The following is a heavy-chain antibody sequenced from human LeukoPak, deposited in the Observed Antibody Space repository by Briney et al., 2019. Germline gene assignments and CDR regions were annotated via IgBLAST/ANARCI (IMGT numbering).Heavy chain of an antibody. V-gene: IGHV4-61*02. D-gene: IGHD1-26*01. CDR3: ARRAVGATLDY. CDR2: IYTSGST. CDR1: GGSISSGSYY. Sequence: SETLSLTCTVSGGSISSGSYYWSWIRQPAGKGLEWIGRIYTSGSTNYNPSLKSRVTISVDTSKNQFSLKLSSVTAADTAVYYCARRAVGATLDYWGQGILVTVSS. J-gene: IGHJ4*02.